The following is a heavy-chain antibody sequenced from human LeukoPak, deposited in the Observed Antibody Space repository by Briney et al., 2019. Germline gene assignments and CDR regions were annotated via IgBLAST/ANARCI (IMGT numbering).Heavy chain of an antibody. CDR2: ISSSGSTI. Sequence: PGGSLRLSCAASGFTFSSYEMNWVRQAPGKGLEWVSYISSSGSTIYYADSVKGRFTISRDNAKNSLYLQMNSLRAEDTAVYYCARGLVLQWLANYFDYWGQGTLVTVSS. V-gene: IGHV3-48*03. CDR1: GFTFSSYE. CDR3: ARGLVLQWLANYFDY. J-gene: IGHJ4*02. D-gene: IGHD6-19*01.